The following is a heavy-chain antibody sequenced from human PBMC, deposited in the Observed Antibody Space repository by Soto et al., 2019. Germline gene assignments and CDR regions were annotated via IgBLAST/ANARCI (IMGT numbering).Heavy chain of an antibody. CDR2: ITSTGGGT. V-gene: IGHV3-23*01. Sequence: GGSLRLSCAASGLMFNTYAMTWVRQAPGKGLEWVATITSTGGGTYYADSVKGWFTISRDNSNNRLYLQMYSLRAEDTAVYFCANRPRYYNMDVWGQGTTVTVSS. CDR1: GLMFNTYA. J-gene: IGHJ6*02. CDR3: ANRPRYYNMDV.